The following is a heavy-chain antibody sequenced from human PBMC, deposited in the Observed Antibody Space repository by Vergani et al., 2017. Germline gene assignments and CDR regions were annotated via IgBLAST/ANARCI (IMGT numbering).Heavy chain of an antibody. Sequence: QLQLQESGSGLVKPSQTLSLTCTVSGGSISSGGYYWSWIRQHPGKGLEWIVYIYYSGSTYYNPSLKSRVTISVDTSKNQFSLKLSSVTAADTAVYYCALSHSSSWYGGYWGQGTLVTVSS. D-gene: IGHD6-13*01. CDR2: IYYSGST. V-gene: IGHV4-30-4*08. J-gene: IGHJ4*02. CDR1: GGSISSGGYY. CDR3: ALSHSSSWYGGY.